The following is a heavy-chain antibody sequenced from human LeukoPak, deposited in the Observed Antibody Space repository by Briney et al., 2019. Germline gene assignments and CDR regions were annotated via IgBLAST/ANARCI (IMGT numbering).Heavy chain of an antibody. CDR2: IYTSGST. J-gene: IGHJ4*02. D-gene: IGHD4-23*01. V-gene: IGHV4-61*02. Sequence: PSETLSPTCTVSGGSISSGSYYWSWIRQPAGKGLEWIGRIYTSGSTNYNPSLKSRVTISVDTSKNQFSLKLSSVTAADTAVYYCASGDLYGGLDYFDYWGQGTLVTVSS. CDR3: ASGDLYGGLDYFDY. CDR1: GGSISSGSYY.